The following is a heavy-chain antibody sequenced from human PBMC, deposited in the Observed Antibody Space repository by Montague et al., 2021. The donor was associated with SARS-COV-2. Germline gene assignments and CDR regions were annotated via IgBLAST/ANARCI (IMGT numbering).Heavy chain of an antibody. Sequence: SLRLSCAASGFTFGDYAVHWVRQAPGKGLEWVSGISWNSGSIGYADSVKGRFTISRDNAKNSLYLQMNSLRAEDTALYYCAKDSYYDFWSGYSPGENWFDPWGQGTLVTVSS. J-gene: IGHJ5*02. D-gene: IGHD3-3*01. CDR1: GFTFGDYA. V-gene: IGHV3-9*01. CDR2: ISWNSGSI. CDR3: AKDSYYDFWSGYSPGENWFDP.